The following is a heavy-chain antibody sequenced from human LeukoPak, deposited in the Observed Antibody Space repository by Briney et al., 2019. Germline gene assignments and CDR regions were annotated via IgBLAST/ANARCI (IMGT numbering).Heavy chain of an antibody. CDR3: AKGSYYYDSSGYYLG. CDR1: GFTFSSYA. V-gene: IGHV3-23*01. CDR2: ISDSGGST. D-gene: IGHD3-22*01. J-gene: IGHJ4*02. Sequence: GGSLRLSCAASGFTFSSYAMNWVRQAPGKGLEWVSAISDSGGSTYYADSVKGRFTISRDNFKNTLYLQMNSLRAEDTAVYYCAKGSYYYDSSGYYLGWGQGTLVTVSS.